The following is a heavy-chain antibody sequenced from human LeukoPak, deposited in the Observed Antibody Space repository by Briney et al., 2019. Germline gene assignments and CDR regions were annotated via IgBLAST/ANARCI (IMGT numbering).Heavy chain of an antibody. CDR2: IYYSGST. Sequence: TLSLTCTVXXGSLSXYYWSWIRQPPGKGLEWIGYIYYSGSTNYNPSLKSRVTISVDTSNTQFSLKLSSVTAADTAVYYCARQGIAAAGTPSFDYWGQGTLVTVSS. V-gene: IGHV4-59*08. CDR3: ARQGIAAAGTPSFDY. CDR1: XGSLSXYY. J-gene: IGHJ4*02. D-gene: IGHD6-13*01.